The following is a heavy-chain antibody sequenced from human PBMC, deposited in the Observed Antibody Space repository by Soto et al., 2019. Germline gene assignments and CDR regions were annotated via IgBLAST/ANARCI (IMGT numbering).Heavy chain of an antibody. CDR1: GYSVTNDNW. CDR3: ASGGGGGNF. D-gene: IGHD3-16*01. J-gene: IGHJ4*02. V-gene: IGHV4-4*02. CDR2: IYHGGNT. Sequence: QVQLQESGPGLVKPSGTLSLTCSVSGYSVTNDNWWSWLRQPPGRGLEWIAEIYHGGNTNYRPSLRSRVTISMDKSNNQFSLNLVSVTAADTAVYFGASGGGGGNFWGQGMLVTVSS.